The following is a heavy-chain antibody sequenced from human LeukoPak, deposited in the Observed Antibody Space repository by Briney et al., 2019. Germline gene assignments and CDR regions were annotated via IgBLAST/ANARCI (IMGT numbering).Heavy chain of an antibody. CDR3: AKDLEGRSSTSY. Sequence: PGGSLRLSCAASGFTFSSYAMSWVHQAPGKGLEWVSAISGSGGSTYYADSVKGRFTISRDNSKNTLYLQMNSLRAEDTAVYYCAKDLEGRSSTSYWGQGTLVTVSS. J-gene: IGHJ4*02. CDR2: ISGSGGST. D-gene: IGHD2-2*01. CDR1: GFTFSSYA. V-gene: IGHV3-23*01.